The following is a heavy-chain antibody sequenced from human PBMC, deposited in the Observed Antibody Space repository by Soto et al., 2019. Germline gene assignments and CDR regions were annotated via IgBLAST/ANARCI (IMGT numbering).Heavy chain of an antibody. CDR3: ARDLGYCSGGTCYSVLDY. D-gene: IGHD2-15*01. CDR1: GFAFSSNW. Sequence: GGSLRLSCAASGFAFSSNWMNWVRQAPGKGLEWVANIKQDGSEKYYVDSVKGRFTISRDNAKNSLLLQMNSLRVEDTAVYYCARDLGYCSGGTCYSVLDYWGQGALVTVSS. CDR2: IKQDGSEK. J-gene: IGHJ4*02. V-gene: IGHV3-7*03.